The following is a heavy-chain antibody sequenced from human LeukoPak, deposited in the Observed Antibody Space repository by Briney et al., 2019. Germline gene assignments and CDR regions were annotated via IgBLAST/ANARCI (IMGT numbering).Heavy chain of an antibody. CDR3: ARDSFYSSSL. CDR1: GFTFSSYA. V-gene: IGHV3-30-3*01. D-gene: IGHD6-6*01. J-gene: IGHJ4*02. CDR2: ISYDGSNK. Sequence: GGSLRLSCAASGFTFSSYAMHWVRQAPGKGLEWVAVISYDGSNKYYADSVKGRFTISRDNSKNTLYLQMNSLRAEDTAVYYCARDSFYSSSLWGQGTLVTVSS.